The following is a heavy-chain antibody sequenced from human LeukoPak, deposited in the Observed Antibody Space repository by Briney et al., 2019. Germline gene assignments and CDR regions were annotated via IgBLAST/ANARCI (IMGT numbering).Heavy chain of an antibody. CDR3: AREGDSSSPYYFDY. D-gene: IGHD6-13*01. Sequence: SQTLSLTCTVSGGSISSYYWSWVRQPAGKGLEWIGRIYTSGSTNYNPSLKSRVTMSVDTSNNQFSLKLSSVTAADTAVYYCAREGDSSSPYYFDYWGQGTLVTVSS. CDR1: GGSISSYY. CDR2: IYTSGST. V-gene: IGHV4-4*07. J-gene: IGHJ4*02.